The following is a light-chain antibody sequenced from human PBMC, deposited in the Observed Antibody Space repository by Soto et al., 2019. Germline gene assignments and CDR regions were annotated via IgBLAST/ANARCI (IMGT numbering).Light chain of an antibody. Sequence: QSVLTQPPSVSGAPGQRVTISCTGSSSNIGAGYDVHWYQQLPGTAPKLLIYGNSNRPSGVPDRFSGSKSGTSASLAITGLQAEDEADYYSQSYHSSLSGSAVVFGGGTKLTLL. CDR3: QSYHSSLSGSAVV. V-gene: IGLV1-40*01. J-gene: IGLJ2*01. CDR2: GNS. CDR1: SSNIGAGYD.